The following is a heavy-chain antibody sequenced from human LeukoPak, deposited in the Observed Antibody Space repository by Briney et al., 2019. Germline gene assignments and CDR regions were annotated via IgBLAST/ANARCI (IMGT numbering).Heavy chain of an antibody. D-gene: IGHD3-22*01. CDR1: GYTFIGYY. CDR2: INPNSGGT. CDR3: ARVGSSGYYFHDAFDI. V-gene: IGHV1-2*02. J-gene: IGHJ3*02. Sequence: ASVKVSCKASGYTFIGYYMHWVRQAPGQGLEWMGWINPNSGGTNYAQKFQGRVTMTRDTSISTAYMELSRLRSDDTAVYYCARVGSSGYYFHDAFDIWGQGTMVTVSS.